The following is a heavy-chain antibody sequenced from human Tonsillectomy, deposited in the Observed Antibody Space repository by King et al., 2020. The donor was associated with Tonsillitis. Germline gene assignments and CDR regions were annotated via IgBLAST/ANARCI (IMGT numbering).Heavy chain of an antibody. CDR1: GFSFSSYP. CDR2: ISEDGRNK. D-gene: IGHD6-6*01. V-gene: IGHV3-30*04. J-gene: IGHJ6*02. Sequence: VQLVESGGGVVQPGRSLRLSCAASGFSFSSYPMHWVRQAPGKGLQWLALISEDGRNKEYLDSVKGRFTISRDNSKKTVWLQMSNLRGEDTADYYCARGDVPYYAMDVWGQGTTVTVSS. CDR3: ARGDVPYYAMDV.